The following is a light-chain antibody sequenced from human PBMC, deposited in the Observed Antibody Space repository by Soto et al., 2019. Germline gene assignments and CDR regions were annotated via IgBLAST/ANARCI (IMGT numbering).Light chain of an antibody. CDR1: QSVSTN. V-gene: IGKV3-15*01. CDR3: LQYNTCRT. Sequence: DIGMTQSPATLSVSPGERATLXCRASQSVSTNFDWYQQRPGQARRLLIDDASTRDAVIPARFGGSGCGKEFTLTISSLRSEDLAVYQCLQYNTCRTFGQGTKVDIK. CDR2: DAS. J-gene: IGKJ1*01.